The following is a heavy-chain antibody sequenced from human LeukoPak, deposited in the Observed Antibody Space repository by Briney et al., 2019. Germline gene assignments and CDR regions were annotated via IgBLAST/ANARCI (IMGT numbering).Heavy chain of an antibody. Sequence: PGGSLRLSCEAPGFTVSSNYMSWVRQAPGKGLEWVSLIYSGGSTYYADSVKGRFTISRDNSKNTLYLQMNSLRAEDTAVYYCARALHYYDSSGLHYYFDYWGQGTLVTVSS. CDR2: IYSGGST. J-gene: IGHJ4*02. D-gene: IGHD3-22*01. CDR3: ARALHYYDSSGLHYYFDY. CDR1: GFTVSSNY. V-gene: IGHV3-53*01.